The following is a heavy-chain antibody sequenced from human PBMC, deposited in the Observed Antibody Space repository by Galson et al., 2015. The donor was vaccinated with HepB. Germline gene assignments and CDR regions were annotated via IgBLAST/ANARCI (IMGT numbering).Heavy chain of an antibody. CDR3: AKAGADLWSGNHFYP. Sequence: SLRLSCAASGFTFNTNAMSWVRQGPGKGLEWVSGISAWGGGTYYADSVKGRFTISRDTSDNTLHLQLSRLRVEDTAVYYCAKAGADLWSGNHFYPWGQGSLVTVSP. CDR2: ISAWGGGT. D-gene: IGHD3-3*01. CDR1: GFTFNTNA. V-gene: IGHV3-23*01. J-gene: IGHJ5*02.